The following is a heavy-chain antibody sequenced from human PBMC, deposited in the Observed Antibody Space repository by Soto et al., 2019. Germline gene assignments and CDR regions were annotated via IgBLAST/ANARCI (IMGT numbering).Heavy chain of an antibody. CDR1: GFTFSNYA. V-gene: IGHV3-23*01. J-gene: IGHJ6*02. Sequence: GGSLRLSCAASGFTFSNYAMSWVRQAPGKGLEWVSAISGVDNSTYYADSVKGRFTISRDNSKNTLYLQMSSLRADDTAVYYCAPMGVWGQGTTVTVSS. CDR3: APMGV. CDR2: ISGVDNST.